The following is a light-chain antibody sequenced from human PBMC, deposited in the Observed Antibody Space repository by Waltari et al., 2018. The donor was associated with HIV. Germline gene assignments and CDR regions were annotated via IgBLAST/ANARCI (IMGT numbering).Light chain of an antibody. V-gene: IGLV1-40*01. J-gene: IGLJ2*01. Sequence: QSVLTQPPSVSGAPGQRVTISCTGRTSNLGADYDVHWYQQIPGTAPKLLISGNKNRPSGVPDRFSASKSGTSASLTITGLQAEDEADYFCQSYDITLSASVVFGGGTKLTVL. CDR2: GNK. CDR1: TSNLGADYD. CDR3: QSYDITLSASVV.